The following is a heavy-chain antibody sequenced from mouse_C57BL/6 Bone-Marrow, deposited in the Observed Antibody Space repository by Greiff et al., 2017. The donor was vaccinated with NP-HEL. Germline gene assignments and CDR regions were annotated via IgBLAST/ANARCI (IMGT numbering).Heavy chain of an antibody. D-gene: IGHD3-1*01. Sequence: QVQLQQPGAELVKPGASVKLSCKASGYTFTSYWMQWVKQRPGQGLEWIGEIDPSDSYTNSNQKFKGKATLTVDTYSSTAYMQLSSLTAEDSAVYYCARVRAGDYFEYWGKGTTLTVAS. CDR2: IDPSDSYT. CDR1: GYTFTSYW. J-gene: IGHJ2*01. CDR3: ARVRAGDYFEY. V-gene: IGHV1-50*01.